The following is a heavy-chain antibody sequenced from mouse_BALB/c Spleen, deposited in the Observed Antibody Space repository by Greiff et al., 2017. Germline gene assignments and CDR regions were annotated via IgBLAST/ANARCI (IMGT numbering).Heavy chain of an antibody. D-gene: IGHD2-4*01. V-gene: IGHV2-9*02. J-gene: IGHJ4*01. Sequence: VQRVESGPGLVAPSQSLSITCTVSGFSLTSYGVHWVRQPPGKGLEWLGVIWAGGSTNYNSALMSRLSISKDNSKSQVFLKMNSLQTDDTAMYYCARRRSPIYYEYEWAMDYWGQGTSVTVSS. CDR2: IWAGGST. CDR3: ARRRSPIYYEYEWAMDY. CDR1: GFSLTSYG.